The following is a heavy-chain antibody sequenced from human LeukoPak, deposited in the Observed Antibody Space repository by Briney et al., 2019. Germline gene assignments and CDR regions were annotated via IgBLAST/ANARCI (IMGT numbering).Heavy chain of an antibody. Sequence: PGGSLRLSCAASGFTFSYYVMHWVRQAPGRGLEWVATISSAGSHEFYADSVKGRFTISSDNSKNTLYLQMDSLRSEETAVYYCAGEERGALGYWGEGTLVTVSS. CDR1: GFTFSYYV. D-gene: IGHD2-15*01. CDR2: ISSAGSHE. CDR3: AGEERGALGY. V-gene: IGHV3-30-3*01. J-gene: IGHJ4*02.